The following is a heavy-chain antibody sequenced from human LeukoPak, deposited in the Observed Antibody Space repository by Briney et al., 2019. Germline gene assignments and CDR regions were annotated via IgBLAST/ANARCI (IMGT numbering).Heavy chain of an antibody. D-gene: IGHD5-12*01. V-gene: IGHV3-23*01. CDR3: AKDPRAPGIRLYYFDY. CDR2: ISGSGGST. J-gene: IGHJ4*02. Sequence: GGSLRLSCAASGFTFSSYAMSWVRKAPGKGLEWVSAISGSGGSTYYADSVKGRFTISRDNSKNTLYLQMNSLGAEDTAVYYCAKDPRAPGIRLYYFDYWGQGTLVTVSS. CDR1: GFTFSSYA.